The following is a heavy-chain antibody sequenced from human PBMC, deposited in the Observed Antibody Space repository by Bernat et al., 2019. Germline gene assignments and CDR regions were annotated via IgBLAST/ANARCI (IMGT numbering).Heavy chain of an antibody. CDR3: ARELPNFNIIYGGPSGFEY. D-gene: IGHD4-17*01. Sequence: QVQLVQSGAEVKKPGASVKVSCKASGYTFTSYGISWVRQAPGQGLEWMGWISAYNGNTNYAQKLQGRVTMTTDTSTCTAYMELRSLRSDDTAVYYCARELPNFNIIYGGPSGFEYWGQGTLVTVSS. J-gene: IGHJ4*02. CDR2: ISAYNGNT. CDR1: GYTFTSYG. V-gene: IGHV1-18*01.